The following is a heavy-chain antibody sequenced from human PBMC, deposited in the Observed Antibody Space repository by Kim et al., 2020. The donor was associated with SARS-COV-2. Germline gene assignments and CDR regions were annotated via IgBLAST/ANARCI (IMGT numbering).Heavy chain of an antibody. V-gene: IGHV3-30*04. D-gene: IGHD3-10*01. CDR3: ARDLSYYYGSGGGY. CDR1: GFTFSSYA. Sequence: GGSLRLSCAASGFTFSSYAMHWVRQAPGKGLEWVAVISYDGSNKYYADSVKGRFTISRDNSKNTLYLQMNSLRAEDTAVYYCARDLSYYYGSGGGYWGQG. J-gene: IGHJ4*02. CDR2: ISYDGSNK.